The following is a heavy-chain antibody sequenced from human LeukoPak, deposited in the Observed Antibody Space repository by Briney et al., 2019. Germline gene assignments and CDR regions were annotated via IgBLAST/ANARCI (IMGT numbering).Heavy chain of an antibody. CDR2: INHSGST. Sequence: SETLSLTCAVYGGSFSGYYWSWIRQPPGKGLEWIGEINHSGSTNYNPSLKSRVTISVDTSKNQFSLKLSSVTAADTAVYYCARQKHSNSGWFDPWGQGTLVTVSS. J-gene: IGHJ5*02. V-gene: IGHV4-34*01. CDR1: GGSFSGYY. CDR3: ARQKHSNSGWFDP. D-gene: IGHD6-6*01.